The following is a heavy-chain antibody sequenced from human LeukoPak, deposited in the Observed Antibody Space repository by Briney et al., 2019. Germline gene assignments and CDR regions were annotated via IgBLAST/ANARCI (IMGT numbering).Heavy chain of an antibody. V-gene: IGHV3-23*01. CDR1: GFTFSNYA. CDR3: ARITIQWLLGGVFDY. Sequence: GGSLRLSCAASGFTFSNYAMSWVRQAPGKGLEWVSVISCSGGSTYYADSVKGRFTISRDNAKNTLYLQMNSLRVEDTAVYYCARITIQWLLGGVFDYWGQGTLVTVSS. CDR2: ISCSGGST. J-gene: IGHJ4*02. D-gene: IGHD6-19*01.